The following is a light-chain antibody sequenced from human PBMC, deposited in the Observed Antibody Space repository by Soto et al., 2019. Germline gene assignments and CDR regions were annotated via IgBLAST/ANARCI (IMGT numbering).Light chain of an antibody. J-gene: IGKJ2*03. CDR1: QSVNY. Sequence: EVLLTQSPATLSLSPGDRATLSCRATQSVNYLAWYQQRPGQAPRLLIYGASNRATAVPARFSGTGSGTDCPLTISILEPEDFAVYYCQQCSNWPPEYSFGQGTKLEIK. CDR2: GAS. V-gene: IGKV3-11*01. CDR3: QQCSNWPPEYS.